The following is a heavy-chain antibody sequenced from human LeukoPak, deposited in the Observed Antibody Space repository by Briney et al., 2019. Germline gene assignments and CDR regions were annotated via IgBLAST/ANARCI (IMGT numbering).Heavy chain of an antibody. Sequence: SETLSLTCTVSGGSIGSSSYYWGWIRQPPGKGLEWIGSIYHSGSTYYNPSLKSRVTISVDTSKNQFSLKLSSVTAADTAVYYCARGDSGSFEFDYWGQGTLVTVSS. CDR2: IYHSGST. CDR1: GGSIGSSSYY. J-gene: IGHJ4*02. D-gene: IGHD1-26*01. CDR3: ARGDSGSFEFDY. V-gene: IGHV4-39*07.